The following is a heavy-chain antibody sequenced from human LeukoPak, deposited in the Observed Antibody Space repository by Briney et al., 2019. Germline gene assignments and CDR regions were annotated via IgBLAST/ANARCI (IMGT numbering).Heavy chain of an antibody. CDR2: INHSGST. V-gene: IGHV4-34*08. CDR3: AITVLRFLEWLLPQYDI. Sequence: GSLRLSCAASGFTFSSYSMNLVRQAPGKGLEWIGEINHSGSTNYNPSLKSRVTISVDTSKNQFSLKLSSVTAADTAVYYCAITVLRFLEWLLPQYDIWGQGTMVTVSS. CDR1: GFTFSSYS. D-gene: IGHD3-3*01. J-gene: IGHJ3*02.